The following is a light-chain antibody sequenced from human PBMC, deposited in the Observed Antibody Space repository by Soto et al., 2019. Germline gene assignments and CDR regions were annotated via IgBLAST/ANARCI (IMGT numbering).Light chain of an antibody. J-gene: IGLJ1*01. CDR1: SSDIGSYNY. CDR2: GVT. V-gene: IGLV2-14*01. CDR3: FSHRSGGSHV. Sequence: QSALTQPASVSGSPGQSITISCTGTSSDIGSYNYVSWYQQYPGKAPKVMIYGVTNRPSGVSNRFSGSKTGNTASLTNSGLQAEDGAHYYCFSHRSGGSHVFATGTKVTVL.